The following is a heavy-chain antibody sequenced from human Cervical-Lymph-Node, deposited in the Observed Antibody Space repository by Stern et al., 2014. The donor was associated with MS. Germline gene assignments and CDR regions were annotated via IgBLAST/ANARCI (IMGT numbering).Heavy chain of an antibody. D-gene: IGHD4-11*01. J-gene: IGHJ4*02. CDR2: ISGSGGST. Sequence: EVQLVESGGGLVQPGGSLRLSCAAYGFTFSSYALSWVRQAPGKGLEWVSAISGSGGSTYYAEAVEGRVTLSRDNSKNTLYLQMNSLRAEDTAVYYCAKDQWDYSSRFDYWGQGTLVTVSS. V-gene: IGHV3-23*04. CDR3: AKDQWDYSSRFDY. CDR1: GFTFSSYA.